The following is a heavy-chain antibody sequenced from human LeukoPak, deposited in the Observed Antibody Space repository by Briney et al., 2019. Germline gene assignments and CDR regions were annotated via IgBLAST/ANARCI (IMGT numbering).Heavy chain of an antibody. D-gene: IGHD2-21*01. CDR3: ARDCGGYNWYFDL. Sequence: SETLSLTCTVSGGSISSYYWSWIRQPPGKGLEWIGYIYYSGSANYNPSLKSRVTISVDTSKNQFSLKLSPVTAADTAVYYCARDCGGYNWYFDLWGRGTLVTVSS. V-gene: IGHV4-59*01. J-gene: IGHJ2*01. CDR1: GGSISSYY. CDR2: IYYSGSA.